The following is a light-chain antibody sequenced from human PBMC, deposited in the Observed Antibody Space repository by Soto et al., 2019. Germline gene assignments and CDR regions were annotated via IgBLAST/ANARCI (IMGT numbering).Light chain of an antibody. J-gene: IGKJ2*01. CDR1: QSVSSNS. V-gene: IGKV3-20*01. CDR2: AAS. Sequence: PGESATLSCRASQSVSSNSLAWYQQKPGQAPKLLVYAASSRATGVSDRFSGSGSGTDFTLTISRLEPEDFAVYHCQQYRSQYIFGQGTKLEIK. CDR3: QQYRSQYI.